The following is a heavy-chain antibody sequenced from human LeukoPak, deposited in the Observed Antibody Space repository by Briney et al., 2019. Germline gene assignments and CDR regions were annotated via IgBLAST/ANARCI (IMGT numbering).Heavy chain of an antibody. CDR1: GFTFSSYS. D-gene: IGHD6-19*01. J-gene: IGHJ4*02. CDR3: AKDGYSSGLDY. CDR2: ISSSSSYI. V-gene: IGHV3-21*04. Sequence: GGSLRLSCAASGFTFSSYSMNWVRQAPGKGLEWVSSISSSSSYIYYADSVKGRFTISRDNSKNTLYLQMNSLRAEDTAVYYCAKDGYSSGLDYWGQGALVTVSS.